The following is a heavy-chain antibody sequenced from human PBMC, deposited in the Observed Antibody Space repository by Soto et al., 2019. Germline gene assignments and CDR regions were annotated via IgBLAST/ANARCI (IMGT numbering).Heavy chain of an antibody. V-gene: IGHV3-30*14. J-gene: IGHJ3*01. Sequence: GGSLRLSCAASGFTFNDYVIHWVRQAAGKGLEWVASMTYDGATEDYADSVKGRFTVSRDNSKRTLSLQMNSLRPEDTAVYYCARVRLSIAVNDALDVWGQGTTVTVS. CDR1: GFTFNDYV. D-gene: IGHD3-3*02. CDR2: MTYDGATE. CDR3: ARVRLSIAVNDALDV.